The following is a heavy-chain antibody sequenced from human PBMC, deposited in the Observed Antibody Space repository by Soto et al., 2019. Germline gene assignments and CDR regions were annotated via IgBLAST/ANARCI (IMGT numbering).Heavy chain of an antibody. D-gene: IGHD1-26*01. Sequence: GGSLRLSCAASGFTFSSYGMHWVRQAPGKGLEWVAVIWYDGSNKYYADSVKGRFTISRDNSKNTLYLQMNSLRAEDTAVYYCARDLGGSNYFDYWGQGTLVTVSS. CDR2: IWYDGSNK. J-gene: IGHJ4*02. CDR3: ARDLGGSNYFDY. V-gene: IGHV3-33*01. CDR1: GFTFSSYG.